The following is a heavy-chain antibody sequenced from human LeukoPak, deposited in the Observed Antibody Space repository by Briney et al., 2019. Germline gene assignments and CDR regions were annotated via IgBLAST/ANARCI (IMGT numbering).Heavy chain of an antibody. CDR2: INPNSGGT. CDR3: ARDGALDF. V-gene: IGHV1-2*02. D-gene: IGHD3-16*01. J-gene: IGHJ4*02. CDR1: GYTFTDYY. Sequence: ASVKVSCKAPGYTFTDYYMHWVRQAPGQGLEWMGWINPNSGGTKYAQKFQGRVTLTRDTSISTAYMELRGLRSDDTAAYYCARDGALDFWGQGTLVTVSS.